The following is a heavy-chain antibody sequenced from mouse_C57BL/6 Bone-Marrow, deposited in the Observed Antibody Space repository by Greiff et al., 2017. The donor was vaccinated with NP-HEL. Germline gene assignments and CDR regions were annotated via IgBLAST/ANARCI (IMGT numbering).Heavy chain of an antibody. Sequence: QVHVKQPGAELVKPGASVKLSCKASGYTFTSYLMHWVKQRPGRGLEWIGRIDPNSGGTKYNEKFKSKATLTVDKPSSTAYMQLNSLTSEDSAVYICARDYYGSSSFDYWGQGNTLTVTS. CDR2: IDPNSGGT. CDR3: ARDYYGSSSFDY. J-gene: IGHJ2*01. D-gene: IGHD1-1*01. CDR1: GYTFTSYL. V-gene: IGHV1-72*01.